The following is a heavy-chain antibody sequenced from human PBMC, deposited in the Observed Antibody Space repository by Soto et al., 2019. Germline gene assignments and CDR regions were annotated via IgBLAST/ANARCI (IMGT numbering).Heavy chain of an antibody. CDR3: ASSSAERNMITFGEVRPFDY. V-gene: IGHV1-24*01. CDR1: GYTLTELS. Sequence: ASVKVSCKVSGYTLTELSMHWVRQAPGKGLEWMGGFDPEDGETIYAQKFQGRVTMTEDTSTDTAYMELSRLRSEDTAVYYCASSSAERNMITFGEVRPFDYWGQGTLVTVSS. CDR2: FDPEDGET. J-gene: IGHJ4*02. D-gene: IGHD3-16*01.